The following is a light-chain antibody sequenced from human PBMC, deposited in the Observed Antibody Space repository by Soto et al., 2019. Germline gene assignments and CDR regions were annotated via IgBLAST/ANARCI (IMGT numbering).Light chain of an antibody. Sequence: QSALTQPPSASGSPGQSVTISCTGTSSDVGGYNYVSWYQQHPGKAPKLMIYEVSKRSSGVPDRFSGSKSGNTASLTVSGLQAEDEADYYCSSYAGSNNPHVVFGGGTKVTVL. V-gene: IGLV2-8*01. CDR3: SSYAGSNNPHVV. CDR1: SSDVGGYNY. J-gene: IGLJ2*01. CDR2: EVS.